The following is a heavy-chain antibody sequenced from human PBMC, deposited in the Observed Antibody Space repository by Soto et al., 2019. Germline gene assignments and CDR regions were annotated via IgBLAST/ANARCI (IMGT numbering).Heavy chain of an antibody. D-gene: IGHD5-18*01. CDR1: GGSISSYY. J-gene: IGHJ6*02. CDR3: ARGYTAPGGYYGMDV. Sequence: SETLSLTCTVSGGSISSYYWSWIRQPPGKGLEWIGYIYYSGSTNYNPSLKSRVTISVDTSKNQFSPKLSSVTAADTAVYYCARGYTAPGGYYGMDVWGQGTTVTVSS. CDR2: IYYSGST. V-gene: IGHV4-59*01.